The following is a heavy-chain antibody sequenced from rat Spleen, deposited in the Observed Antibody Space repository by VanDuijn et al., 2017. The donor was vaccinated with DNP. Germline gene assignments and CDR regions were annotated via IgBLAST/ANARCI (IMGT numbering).Heavy chain of an antibody. V-gene: IGHV5-31*01. J-gene: IGHJ2*01. CDR1: GFTFNNYW. CDR3: ARAHYSGDYFDY. CDR2: ITSSGGST. D-gene: IGHD1-1*01. Sequence: EVQLVESGGDLVQPGRSLKLSCVASGFTFNNYWMTWIRQVPGKGLEWVASITSSGGSTYYPDSVKGRFTISRDNAKNTLYLQMNSLRSEDTATYYCARAHYSGDYFDYWGQGVMVTVSS.